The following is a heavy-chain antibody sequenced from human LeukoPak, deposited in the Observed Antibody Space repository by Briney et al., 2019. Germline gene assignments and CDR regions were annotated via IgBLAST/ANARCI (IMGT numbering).Heavy chain of an antibody. CDR1: GYSFTSYW. CDR2: IYPGDPVT. CDR3: ARLLGYCSGGSCYSAFAFDI. J-gene: IGHJ3*02. D-gene: IGHD2-15*01. Sequence: KISCKGSGYSFTSYWIGWVRQMPGKGLEWMGIIYPGDPVTRYSPSFQGQVTISADKSISTAYLQWSSLKASDTAMYYCARLLGYCSGGSCYSAFAFDIWGQGTMVTVSS. V-gene: IGHV5-51*01.